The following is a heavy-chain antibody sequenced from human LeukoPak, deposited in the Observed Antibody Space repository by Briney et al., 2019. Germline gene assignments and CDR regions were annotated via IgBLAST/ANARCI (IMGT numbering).Heavy chain of an antibody. CDR1: GYTFTGYY. V-gene: IGHV1-2*02. CDR3: ARVPIVVVPAAEGFCDY. Sequence: ASVKVSCKASGYTFTGYYMHWVRQAPGQGLEWMGWINPNSGGTNYAQKFQGRVTMTRDTSISTAYMELSRLRSDDAAVYYCARVPIVVVPAAEGFCDYWGQGTLVTVSS. CDR2: INPNSGGT. D-gene: IGHD2-2*01. J-gene: IGHJ4*02.